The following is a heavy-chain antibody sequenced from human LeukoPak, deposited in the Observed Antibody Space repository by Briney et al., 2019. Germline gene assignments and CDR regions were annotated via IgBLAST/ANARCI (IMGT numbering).Heavy chain of an antibody. CDR3: VRIPNGANFPNWFDP. CDR1: GFTFDDYG. D-gene: IGHD4/OR15-4a*01. CDR2: ISGNSNNI. V-gene: IGHV3-21*01. Sequence: PGGSLRLSCAASGFTFDDYGMSWVRQAPGKGLEWVSSISGNSNNINYADSVKGRFTISRDNPKNSLYLQMNSLRVEDTAMYYCVRIPNGANFPNWFDPWGQGTLVTVSS. J-gene: IGHJ5*02.